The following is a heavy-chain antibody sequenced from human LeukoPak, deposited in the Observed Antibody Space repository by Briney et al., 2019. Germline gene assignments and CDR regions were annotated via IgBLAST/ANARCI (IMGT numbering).Heavy chain of an antibody. J-gene: IGHJ4*02. CDR3: ARDFRDLRFLEWLLSPGYFDY. D-gene: IGHD3-3*01. CDR2: MNPNSGNT. V-gene: IGHV1-8*01. CDR1: GYTFTSYD. Sequence: ASVKVSCKASGYTFTSYDINWVRQATGQGLEWMGWMNPNSGNTGYAQKFQGRVTMTRNTSISTAYMELSSLRSEDTAVYYCARDFRDLRFLEWLLSPGYFDYWGQGTLVTVSS.